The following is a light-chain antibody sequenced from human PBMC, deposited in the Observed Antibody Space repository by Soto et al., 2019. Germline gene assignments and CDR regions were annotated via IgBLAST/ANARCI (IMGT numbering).Light chain of an antibody. CDR3: CSYAGRINWV. CDR1: SGDVGTYDL. CDR2: EAT. Sequence: QSALTQPASVSGSPGQSITISCTGTSGDVGTYDLVSWYQHHPGAAPKLMVYEATRRPSGISNRFSGSKSGNTASLTISGLQAEDEAAYYCCSYAGRINWVFGGGTKLTVL. V-gene: IGLV2-23*01. J-gene: IGLJ3*02.